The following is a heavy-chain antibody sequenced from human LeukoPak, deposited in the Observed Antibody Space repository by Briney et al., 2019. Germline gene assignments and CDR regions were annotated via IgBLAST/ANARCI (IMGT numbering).Heavy chain of an antibody. D-gene: IGHD3-16*01. CDR2: ISSSGSTI. J-gene: IGHJ4*02. CDR1: GFTFSSYE. Sequence: PGGSLRLSCAASGFTFSSYEMNWVRQAPGKGLEWVSYISSSGSTIYYADSVKGRFTISRDNAKNSLYLQMNSLRAEDTAVYYCARGDSYALDYWGQGTLVTVSS. V-gene: IGHV3-48*03. CDR3: ARGDSYALDY.